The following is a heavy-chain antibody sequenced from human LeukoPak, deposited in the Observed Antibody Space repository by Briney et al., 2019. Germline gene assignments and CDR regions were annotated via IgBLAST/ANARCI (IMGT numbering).Heavy chain of an antibody. J-gene: IGHJ4*02. CDR3: AKLAPNFDY. CDR1: GFTFSSYG. Sequence: GGSLRLSCAASGFTFSSYGMHWVRQAPGKGPEWVAVISYDGSNKYYADSVKGRFTISRDNSKNTLYLQMNSLRAEDTAVYYCAKLAPNFDYWGQGTLVTVSS. V-gene: IGHV3-30*18. CDR2: ISYDGSNK.